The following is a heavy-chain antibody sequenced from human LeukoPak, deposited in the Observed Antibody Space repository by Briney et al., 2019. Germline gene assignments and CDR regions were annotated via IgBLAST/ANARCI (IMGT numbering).Heavy chain of an antibody. CDR2: IFYSGST. J-gene: IGHJ4*02. D-gene: IGHD2-21*01. CDR3: AASVAASGHHFDY. CDR1: ADSMISHY. Sequence: PSETLSLTCSVSADSMISHYWSWIRQPPGMGLEWSGYIFYSGSTIYNPSLKSRLTLSLDTSNNQFSLKLTSVSAADTALYFCAASVAASGHHFDYWGQGILVTVSS. V-gene: IGHV4-59*08.